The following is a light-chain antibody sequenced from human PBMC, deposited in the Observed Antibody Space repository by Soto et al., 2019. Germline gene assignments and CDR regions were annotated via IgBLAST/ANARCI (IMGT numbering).Light chain of an antibody. Sequence: EIVLTQSPGTLSLSPGERATVSCRASQSASSSYFAWYRQKPGQAPRLLISGASNRATGIPDRFSGSGSGTDFTLTISRLELEDFAVYYCQHYSRSVGTFGQGTRVEIK. V-gene: IGKV3-20*01. CDR2: GAS. J-gene: IGKJ1*01. CDR1: QSASSSY. CDR3: QHYSRSVGT.